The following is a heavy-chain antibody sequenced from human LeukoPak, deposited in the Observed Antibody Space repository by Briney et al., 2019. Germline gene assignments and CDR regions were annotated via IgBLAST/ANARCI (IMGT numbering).Heavy chain of an antibody. Sequence: GGSLRLSCAASGFTFSSYAMSWVRQAPEKGLEWVSAINDNGDTTYYAGSVKGRFTISRDNSKNTLYLQMNSLRAEDTAVYYCAKDYYGDSPNDCLGYWGQGTLVTVSS. D-gene: IGHD4-17*01. V-gene: IGHV3-23*01. J-gene: IGHJ4*02. CDR1: GFTFSSYA. CDR2: INDNGDTT. CDR3: AKDYYGDSPNDCLGY.